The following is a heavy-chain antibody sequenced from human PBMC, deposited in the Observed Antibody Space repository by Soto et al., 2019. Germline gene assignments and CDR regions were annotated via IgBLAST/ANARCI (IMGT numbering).Heavy chain of an antibody. D-gene: IGHD6-25*01. V-gene: IGHV3-53*04. CDR2: IYSGGST. CDR3: ARIAATRFDP. J-gene: IGHJ5*02. CDR1: GFTVSRNY. Sequence: RLSCAASGFTVSRNYMSWVRQAPGKGLEWVSVIYSGGSTYYADSVKGRFTISRHNSKNTLYLQMNSLRAEDTAVYYCARIAATRFDPWGQGTLVTVSS.